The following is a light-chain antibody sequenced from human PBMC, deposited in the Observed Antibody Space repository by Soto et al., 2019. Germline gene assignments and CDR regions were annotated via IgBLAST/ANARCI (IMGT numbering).Light chain of an antibody. CDR2: KAS. Sequence: DIELTQSPSTLSASVGDRVTITCRASQTVNTWLAWFQQKPGKAPKLLIYKASTLESGVPSRFSGSGSWTEFTLTISSLQPEDFATYYCQQSYSTTITFGQGTRLEIK. CDR1: QTVNTW. V-gene: IGKV1-5*03. J-gene: IGKJ5*01. CDR3: QQSYSTTIT.